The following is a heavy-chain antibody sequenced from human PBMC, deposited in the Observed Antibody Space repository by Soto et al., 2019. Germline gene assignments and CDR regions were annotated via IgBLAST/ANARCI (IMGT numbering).Heavy chain of an antibody. CDR3: VRDGTKTLRDWFDP. CDR2: IYATGTT. CDR1: GASIRGFY. D-gene: IGHD1-1*01. V-gene: IGHV4-4*07. Sequence: SETLSLTCTVSGASIRGFYCSWIRKSAGKGLEWIGRIYATGTTDYNPSLKSRVMMSVDTSKKQFSLKLRSVTAADTAVYYCVRDGTKTLRDWFDPWGQGISVTVSS. J-gene: IGHJ5*02.